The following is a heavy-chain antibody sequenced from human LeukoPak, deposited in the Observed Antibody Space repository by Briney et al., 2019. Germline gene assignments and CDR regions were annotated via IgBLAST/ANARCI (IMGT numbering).Heavy chain of an antibody. CDR3: ARVPGRIQIWPQPFGDGIHV. Sequence: GGSLRLSCAAPRFTLSSYVMSWVRQAPGKGLECVAAISGSGRITYYADSVKGRFTISREDSKNTLYLQMNSLRAEDTAIYYCARVPGRIQIWPQPFGDGIHVGPQGPTLPVPS. CDR2: ISGSGRIT. D-gene: IGHD5-18*01. CDR1: RFTLSSYV. J-gene: IGHJ6*02. V-gene: IGHV3-23*01.